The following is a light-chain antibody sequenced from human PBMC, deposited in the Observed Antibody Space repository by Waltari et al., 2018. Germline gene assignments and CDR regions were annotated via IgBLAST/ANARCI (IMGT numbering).Light chain of an antibody. CDR3: QQSYSTPRT. V-gene: IGKV1-39*01. CDR2: LAS. Sequence: DIQMTQSPSSLSASVGDRVTITCRASQSINKYLNWYQHKPGKAPKLLIYLASSLQGAVPSRFSGSGSGTDFTLTISDLQPEDFATYYCQQSYSTPRTFGQGTKLDIK. CDR1: QSINKY. J-gene: IGKJ2*01.